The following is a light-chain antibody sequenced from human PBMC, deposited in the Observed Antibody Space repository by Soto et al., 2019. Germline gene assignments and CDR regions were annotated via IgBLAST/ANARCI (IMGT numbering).Light chain of an antibody. CDR1: QSLRSTS. J-gene: IGKJ1*01. Sequence: EIVLTQSPATLSLSLGERATLSCRASQSLRSTSLAWYQQKPGQAPRLLIYGASNRATGIPDRFSGSGSGTDFTLTISRLEPEDFAVYYCQQYGSSGTFGQGTKVDIK. CDR2: GAS. V-gene: IGKV3-20*01. CDR3: QQYGSSGT.